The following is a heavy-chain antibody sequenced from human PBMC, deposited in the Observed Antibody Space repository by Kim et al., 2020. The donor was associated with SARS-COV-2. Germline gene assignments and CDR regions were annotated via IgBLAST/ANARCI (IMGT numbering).Heavy chain of an antibody. J-gene: IGHJ4*02. Sequence: ADSVKGRVTISRDNSKNTLYLQMNRLRAEDTAVYYCARDGDDYSNYVFDYWGQGTLVTVSS. CDR3: ARDGDDYSNYVFDY. D-gene: IGHD4-4*01. V-gene: IGHV3-30*01.